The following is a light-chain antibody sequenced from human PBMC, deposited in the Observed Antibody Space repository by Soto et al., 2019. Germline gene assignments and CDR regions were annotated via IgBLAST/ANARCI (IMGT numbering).Light chain of an antibody. J-gene: IGKJ2*01. Sequence: EVVLTQSPGTLSLSPGERATLSCRASQSVSGTYLAWYQQKPGQAPRLLIYGASIRSTGIPDRFSGSGSGTDVTLAIRRLEPEDFAVYHCQQFGSSYTFGQGTKLEIK. CDR1: QSVSGTY. CDR3: QQFGSSYT. CDR2: GAS. V-gene: IGKV3-20*01.